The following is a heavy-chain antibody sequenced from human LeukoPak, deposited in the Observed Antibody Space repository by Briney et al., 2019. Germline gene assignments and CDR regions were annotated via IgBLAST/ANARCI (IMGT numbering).Heavy chain of an antibody. Sequence: GGSLRLSCAASGFTFSSFSMHWLPHAPGGGLAYVSAISSNGDNTYYAGSVKGRFTISRDNSKNTLYLQMGSLRVEDMGVYYCAREVDRIFDYWGQGNLVTVSS. J-gene: IGHJ4*02. CDR1: GFTFSSFS. D-gene: IGHD2-2*01. CDR2: ISSNGDNT. CDR3: AREVDRIFDY. V-gene: IGHV3-64*02.